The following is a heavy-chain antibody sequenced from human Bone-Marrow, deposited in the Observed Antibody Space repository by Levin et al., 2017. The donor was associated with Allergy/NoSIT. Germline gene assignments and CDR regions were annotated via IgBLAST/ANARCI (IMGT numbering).Heavy chain of an antibody. J-gene: IGHJ4*02. CDR1: GFTFSDYY. D-gene: IGHD6-13*01. CDR2: ISTSGTTI. CDR3: ARDHRSGWF. Sequence: GGSLRLSCAASGFTFSDYYMSWIRQAPGKGLEWISYISTSGTTIYYADSVKGRFTISRDNANNSLYLHMNSLRVEDTAIYYCARDHRSGWFWGQGTRVTVSS. V-gene: IGHV3-11*01.